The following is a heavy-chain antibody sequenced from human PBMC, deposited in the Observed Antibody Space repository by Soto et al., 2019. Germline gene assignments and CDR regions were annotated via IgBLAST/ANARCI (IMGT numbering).Heavy chain of an antibody. CDR3: ARDPGCIVGEPRCGMDV. J-gene: IGHJ6*02. CDR1: GYTFTSYG. V-gene: IGHV1-18*04. D-gene: IGHD1-26*01. CDR2: ISAYNGNT. Sequence: QVQLVQSGAEVQKPGASVKVSCKASGYTFTSYGISWVRQAPGQGLEWMGWISAYNGNTNYAQKLQGRVTMTTDTSTSTAYMELRSLRSDDTAVYYCARDPGCIVGEPRCGMDVWGQGTTVTVSS.